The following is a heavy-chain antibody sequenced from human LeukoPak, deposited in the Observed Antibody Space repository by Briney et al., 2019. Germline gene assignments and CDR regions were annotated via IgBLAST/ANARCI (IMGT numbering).Heavy chain of an antibody. Sequence: PSETLSLTCTVSGGSISSYYWSWIRQPPGKGLEWIGYIHYSGGITYYNPSLKSRVTISVDTSKNQFSLKLSSVTAADTAVYYCARQVSGMDVWGQGTTVTVSS. CDR1: GGSISSYY. D-gene: IGHD3-22*01. CDR3: ARQVSGMDV. V-gene: IGHV4-59*08. J-gene: IGHJ6*02. CDR2: IHYSGGIT.